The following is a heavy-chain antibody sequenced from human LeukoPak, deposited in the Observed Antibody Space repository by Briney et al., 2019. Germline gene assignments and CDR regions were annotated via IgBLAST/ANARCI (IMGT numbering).Heavy chain of an antibody. D-gene: IGHD3-10*01. J-gene: IGHJ6*03. CDR2: ISSDNGHT. Sequence: ASVKVSCKASGYTFAIYGISWVRQAPGQGLEWMGWISSDNGHTNYAQKFQGRVTMTTDTSTNTAYMERRSLRSDDTAVYYCARAGSGRYYYYMDVWGKGTTVTVSS. CDR3: ARAGSGRYYYYMDV. CDR1: GYTFAIYG. V-gene: IGHV1-18*04.